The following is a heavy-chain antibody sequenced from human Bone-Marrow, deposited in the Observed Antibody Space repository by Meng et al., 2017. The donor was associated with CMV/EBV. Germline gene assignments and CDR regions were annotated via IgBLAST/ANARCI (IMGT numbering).Heavy chain of an antibody. CDR1: GFTLSSYA. CDR2: ISYDGSNK. CDR3: ARDPRRYCTNGVCYTAGYFDY. J-gene: IGHJ4*02. D-gene: IGHD2-8*01. V-gene: IGHV3-30-3*01. Sequence: QVQLVVSGGGVVQPGRALRLSCAVSGFTLSSYAMHWVRQAPGKGLEWVAVISYDGSNKYYADSVKGRFTISRDNSKNTLYLQMNSLRAEDTAVYYCARDPRRYCTNGVCYTAGYFDYWGQGTLVTVS.